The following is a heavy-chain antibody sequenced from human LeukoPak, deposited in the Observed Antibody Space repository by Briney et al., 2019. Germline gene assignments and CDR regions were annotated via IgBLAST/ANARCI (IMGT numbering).Heavy chain of an antibody. CDR2: INSDGSST. CDR3: ASYHDSSGYLFDY. Sequence: GGSLRLSCAASGFTFSSYWMHWVRQAPGKGLVWVSRINSDGSSTSYADSVKGRFTISRDNAKNTLYLQMNSLRAVDTAVYYCASYHDSSGYLFDYWGQGTLVTVSS. D-gene: IGHD3-22*01. J-gene: IGHJ4*02. V-gene: IGHV3-74*01. CDR1: GFTFSSYW.